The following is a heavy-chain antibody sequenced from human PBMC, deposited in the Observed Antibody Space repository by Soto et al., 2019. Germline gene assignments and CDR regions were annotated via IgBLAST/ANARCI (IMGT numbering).Heavy chain of an antibody. D-gene: IGHD6-19*01. CDR2: INAGNGNT. V-gene: IGHV1-3*05. CDR3: ARAVAVPADFDY. CDR1: GYTFTGYA. Sequence: QVQLVQSGAEEKKPGASVKVSCKASGYTFTGYAMHWVRQAPGQRLEWMGWINAGNGNTKYSQKFQGRVTITMDTSARTAYMELSSLRSEDTAVYYCARAVAVPADFDYWGQGTLVTVSS. J-gene: IGHJ4*02.